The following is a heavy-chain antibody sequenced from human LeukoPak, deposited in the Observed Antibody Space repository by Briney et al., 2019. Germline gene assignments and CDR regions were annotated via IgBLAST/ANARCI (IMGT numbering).Heavy chain of an antibody. Sequence: SETLSLTCTVSGGSISSGGYYWSWIRQHPGKGLEWIGYIYYSGSTYYNPSLKSRVTVSVDTSKNQFSLKLSSVTAADTAVYYCARDGPLYCSGGSCYSTGVRWFDPWGQGTLVTVSS. D-gene: IGHD2-15*01. CDR1: GGSISSGGYY. V-gene: IGHV4-31*03. CDR2: IYYSGST. CDR3: ARDGPLYCSGGSCYSTGVRWFDP. J-gene: IGHJ5*02.